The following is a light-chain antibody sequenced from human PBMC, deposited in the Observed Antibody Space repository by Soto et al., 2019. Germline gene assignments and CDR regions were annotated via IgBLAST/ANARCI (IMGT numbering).Light chain of an antibody. J-gene: IGLJ1*01. CDR1: KLGDKY. CDR2: KDT. V-gene: IGLV3-1*01. Sequence: SYELTKPPSVAVSPGQTASITCSGDKLGDKYTSWYQQKQGQSTVLVIYKDTNRPSGIPERFSVSNSVNTATLTISGTQAMDEADYYCQAWDSWTYVFGTGTKVTVL. CDR3: QAWDSWTYV.